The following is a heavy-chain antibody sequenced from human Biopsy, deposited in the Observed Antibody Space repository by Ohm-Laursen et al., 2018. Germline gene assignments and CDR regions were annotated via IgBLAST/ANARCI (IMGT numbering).Heavy chain of an antibody. CDR3: ATKLTGYFHH. CDR1: GGTFSNYG. D-gene: IGHD3-9*01. CDR2: NIPILGTG. J-gene: IGHJ1*01. V-gene: IGHV1-69*06. Sequence: GSSVKVSCKAPGGTFSNYGVNWVRQAPGQGLEWLGGNIPILGTGNYAQKFQDRVTVGADTSTSTATMELRSLRSDDTAVYYCATKLTGYFHHWGQGTLVIVSS.